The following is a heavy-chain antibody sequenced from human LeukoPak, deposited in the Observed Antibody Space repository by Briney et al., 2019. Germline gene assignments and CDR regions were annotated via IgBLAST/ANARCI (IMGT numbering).Heavy chain of an antibody. CDR1: GGSISSSSYY. J-gene: IGHJ4*02. CDR2: IYYSGST. CDR3: ARDKQPGDY. V-gene: IGHV4-39*02. Sequence: KPSETLSLTCTVSGGSISSSSYYWGWIRQPPGKGLEWIGSIYYSGSTYYNPSLKSRVTISVDTSKNQFSLKLSSVTAADTAVYYCARDKQPGDYWGQGTLVTVSS. D-gene: IGHD5-18*01.